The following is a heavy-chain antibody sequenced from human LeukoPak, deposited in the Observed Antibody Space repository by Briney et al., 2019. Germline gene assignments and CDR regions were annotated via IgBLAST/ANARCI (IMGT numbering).Heavy chain of an antibody. CDR2: TSSDLNVK. Sequence: PGGSLRLSCAVSGFTFSTCVMVWVRQPPGKGLEWVAVTSSDLNVKLYADSVKGRFTISRDNSRSTLYLQMNSLRPEDTAIYYCAREGYYGSGSPPSLYFDYWGQGTLVTVSS. D-gene: IGHD3-10*01. V-gene: IGHV3-30-3*01. J-gene: IGHJ4*02. CDR1: GFTFSTCV. CDR3: AREGYYGSGSPPSLYFDY.